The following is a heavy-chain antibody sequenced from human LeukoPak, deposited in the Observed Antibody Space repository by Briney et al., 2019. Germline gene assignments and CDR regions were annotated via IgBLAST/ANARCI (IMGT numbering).Heavy chain of an antibody. V-gene: IGHV3-15*01. D-gene: IGHD1-26*01. J-gene: IGHJ4*02. CDR1: GFTFSNAW. CDR2: IKSKIDGGTT. CDR3: ATNRLVEDY. Sequence: GGSLRLSCAVSGFTFSNAWMSWVRQAPGKGLEWVGHIKSKIDGGTTEYVAPVKGRFTISRDDSKNTLYLQMNSLKTEDTAVYYCATNRLVEDYWGQGTLVTVSS.